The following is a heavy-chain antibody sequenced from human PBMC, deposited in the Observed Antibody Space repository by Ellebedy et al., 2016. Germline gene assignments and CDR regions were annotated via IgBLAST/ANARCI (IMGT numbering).Heavy chain of an antibody. Sequence: SETLSLXXTVSGGSISSGGYYWSWIRQHPGKGLEWIGYIYYSGSTYYNPSLKSRVTISVDTSKNQFSLKLSSVTAADTAVYYCAREVTMVRGVIYWYFDRWGRGTLVTVSS. D-gene: IGHD3-10*01. CDR1: GGSISSGGYY. V-gene: IGHV4-31*03. J-gene: IGHJ2*01. CDR3: AREVTMVRGVIYWYFDR. CDR2: IYYSGST.